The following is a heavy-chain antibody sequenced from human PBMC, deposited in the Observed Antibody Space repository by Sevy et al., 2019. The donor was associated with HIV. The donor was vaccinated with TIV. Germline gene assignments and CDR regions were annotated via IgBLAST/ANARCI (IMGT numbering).Heavy chain of an antibody. D-gene: IGHD2-8*01. CDR1: GFSFSHYA. V-gene: IGHV3-30-3*01. CDR3: ARVAVSYCTNDCYHRFDY. J-gene: IGHJ4*02. Sequence: GSLRLSCAVSGFSFSHYAFHWVRQAPGKGLEWVSLISYDGTYKYYADSVKGRFTISRDNSKNTLYLQTNSLRGNDTAVYYCARVAVSYCTNDCYHRFDYWGPGALVTVSS. CDR2: ISYDGTYK.